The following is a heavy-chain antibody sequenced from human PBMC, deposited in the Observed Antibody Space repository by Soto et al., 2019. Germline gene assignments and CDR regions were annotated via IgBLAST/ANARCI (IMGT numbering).Heavy chain of an antibody. CDR3: ARDTYNSCWGYYYYSGMDV. J-gene: IGHJ6*02. CDR1: GGTFSSYA. D-gene: IGHD6-19*01. Sequence: QVQLVQSGAEVKKPGSSVKVSCKASGGTFSSYAISWVRQAPGQGLEWMGGIMPIFGTANYAQKFQGRGTMTADESTSTAYMELSSLRSEDTAVYYCARDTYNSCWGYYYYSGMDVWGQGTTVTGSS. V-gene: IGHV1-69*01. CDR2: IMPIFGTA.